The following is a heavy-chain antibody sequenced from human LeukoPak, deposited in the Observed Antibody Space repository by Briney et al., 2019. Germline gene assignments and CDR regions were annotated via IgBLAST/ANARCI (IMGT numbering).Heavy chain of an antibody. CDR3: ARDPTTVTKGFDI. D-gene: IGHD4-17*01. J-gene: IGHJ3*02. CDR2: IHHSGST. CDR1: GYSISSGYY. V-gene: IGHV4-38-2*02. Sequence: SETLSLTCTVSGYSISSGYYWGWIRQPPGKGLEWIGSIHHSGSTYYNPSLKSRVTISEDTSKNQFSLKLNSVTAADTAVYYCARDPTTVTKGFDIWGQGTLVTVSS.